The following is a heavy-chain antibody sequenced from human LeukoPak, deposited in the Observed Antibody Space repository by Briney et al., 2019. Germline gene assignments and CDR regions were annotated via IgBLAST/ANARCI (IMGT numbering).Heavy chain of an antibody. CDR2: IYNSETT. Sequence: PSETLSLTCTVSGASISSGDYYWSWIRQPPGKGLEWIGYIYNSETTHYNPSLKGRITFSLDTSKNQFSLKLNSVTAADTAVYYCARQARRVAATSYNWFDPWGQGTLVTVSS. V-gene: IGHV4-30-4*01. CDR1: GASISSGDYY. D-gene: IGHD2-15*01. CDR3: ARQARRVAATSYNWFDP. J-gene: IGHJ5*02.